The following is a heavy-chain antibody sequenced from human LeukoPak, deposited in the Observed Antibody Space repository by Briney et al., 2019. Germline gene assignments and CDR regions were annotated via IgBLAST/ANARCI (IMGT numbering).Heavy chain of an antibody. V-gene: IGHV3-53*01. CDR2: IYSGGNT. J-gene: IGHJ4*02. Sequence: GGSLRLSCTVSGFTVSSNSMSWVRQAPGKGLEWVSFIYSGGNTHYSDSVKGRFTISRDNSKNTLYLQMNSLRAEDTAVYYCARRAGEYSHPYDYWGQGTLVAVSS. CDR1: GFTVSSNS. CDR3: ARRAGEYSHPYDY. D-gene: IGHD2/OR15-2a*01.